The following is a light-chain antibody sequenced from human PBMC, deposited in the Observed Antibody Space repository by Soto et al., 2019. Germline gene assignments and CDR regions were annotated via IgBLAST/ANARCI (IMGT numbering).Light chain of an antibody. J-gene: IGLJ1*01. CDR1: SSDVGGYNY. V-gene: IGLV2-11*01. Sequence: QSVLTQPRSVSGSPGQSVTISCTGTSSDVGGYNYVSCYQQHPVKAPKLMIYDVSKRPSGVPDRFSGSKSGNTASLTISGLQAEDEADYYCCSYAGSYTLGVFGTGTKVTVL. CDR3: CSYAGSYTLGV. CDR2: DVS.